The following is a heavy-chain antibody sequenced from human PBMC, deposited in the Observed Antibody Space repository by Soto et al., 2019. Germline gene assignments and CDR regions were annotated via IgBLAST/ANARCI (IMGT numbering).Heavy chain of an antibody. D-gene: IGHD5-18*01. Sequence: SETLSLTCAVSGGSISSSNWWSWVRQPPGKGLEWIGEIYHSGSTNYNPSLKSRVTISVDKSKNQFSLKLSSVTAADTAVYYCARWENPPEKDSYGYYYYYGMDVWGQGTTVTVSS. CDR3: ARWENPPEKDSYGYYYYYGMDV. J-gene: IGHJ6*02. CDR2: IYHSGST. CDR1: GGSISSSNW. V-gene: IGHV4-4*02.